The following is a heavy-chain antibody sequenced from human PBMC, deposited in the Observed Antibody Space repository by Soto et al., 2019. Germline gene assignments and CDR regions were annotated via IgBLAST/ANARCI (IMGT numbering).Heavy chain of an antibody. CDR2: IVPILDLI. CDR1: GGTFGSQS. D-gene: IGHD1-20*01. CDR3: ARDAGSGWYNRK. V-gene: IGHV1-69*08. J-gene: IGHJ4*02. Sequence: QVQLVQSGAEVKKPGSSVKVSCQASGGTFGSQSFTWVRQAPGQGLEWMGRIVPILDLINYSQKFQDRLTITADKSTSTAYMELSSLTHDDTALYYCARDAGSGWYNRKWGQGTLDTVSS.